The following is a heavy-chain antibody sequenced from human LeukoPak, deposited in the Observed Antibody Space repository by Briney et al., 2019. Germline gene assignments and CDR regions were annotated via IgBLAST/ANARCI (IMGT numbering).Heavy chain of an antibody. CDR2: FDPEDGET. Sequence: ASVKVSCKVSGYTLTELSMHWVRQAPGKGLEWMGGFDPEDGETIYAQKFQGRVTMTEDTSTDTAYMELSSLRSEDTAVYYCATSSYYYDSSGYYQYYSDYWGQGTLVTVSS. V-gene: IGHV1-24*01. CDR3: ATSSYYYDSSGYYQYYSDY. D-gene: IGHD3-22*01. J-gene: IGHJ4*02. CDR1: GYTLTELS.